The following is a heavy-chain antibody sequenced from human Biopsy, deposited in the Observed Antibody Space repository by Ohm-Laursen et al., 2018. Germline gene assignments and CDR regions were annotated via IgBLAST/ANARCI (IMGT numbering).Heavy chain of an antibody. V-gene: IGHV4-59*01. CDR1: GDSISRYY. J-gene: IGHJ2*01. CDR2: VHYTGST. D-gene: IGHD3-22*01. CDR3: ARDRGYYSDRTVPGYFDL. Sequence: GTLSLTCTVSGDSISRYYWSWIRQPPGKGLQWIGYVHYTGSTDYNPSLQSRVTISVDTSKNHFSLKLRSVTPADTAIYYCARDRGYYSDRTVPGYFDLWGRGTLVTVSS.